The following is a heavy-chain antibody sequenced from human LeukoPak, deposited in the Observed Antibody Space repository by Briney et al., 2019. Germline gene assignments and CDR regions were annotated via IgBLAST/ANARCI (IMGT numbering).Heavy chain of an antibody. CDR3: ARDQVQLERRADAFDI. J-gene: IGHJ3*02. D-gene: IGHD1-1*01. CDR2: ISSSSSTI. Sequence: GGSLRLSCAASGFTFSSYSMNWVRQAPGKGLEWVSYISSSSSTIYYADSVKGRFTISRDNAKNSLYLQMNSLRAEDTAVYYCARDQVQLERRADAFDIWGQGTMVTVSS. CDR1: GFTFSSYS. V-gene: IGHV3-48*04.